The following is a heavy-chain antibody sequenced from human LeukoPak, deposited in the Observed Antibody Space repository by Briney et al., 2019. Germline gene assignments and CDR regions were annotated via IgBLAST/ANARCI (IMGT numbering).Heavy chain of an antibody. D-gene: IGHD6-6*01. Sequence: PSETLSLTCTVSGGSISSSSYYWGWIRQPPGKGLEWIGSIYYSGSTYYNPSLKSRVTISIDTSKNQFSLKLSSVTAADTAVYYCARPATGIAARSAEYFQHWGQGTLVTVSS. V-gene: IGHV4-39*01. J-gene: IGHJ1*01. CDR2: IYYSGST. CDR3: ARPATGIAARSAEYFQH. CDR1: GGSISSSSYY.